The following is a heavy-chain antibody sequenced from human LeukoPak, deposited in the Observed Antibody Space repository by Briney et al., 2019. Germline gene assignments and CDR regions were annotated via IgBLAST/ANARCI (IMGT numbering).Heavy chain of an antibody. CDR1: GFTFSSYW. Sequence: GGSLRLSCAASGFTFSSYWMSWVRQAPGKGLEWVANIKQDGSEKCYVDSVKGRFTISRDNAKNSLYLQMNSLRAEDTAVYYCARAGQYIVVVPAAMSRVDYWGQGTLVTVSS. CDR2: IKQDGSEK. CDR3: ARAGQYIVVVPAAMSRVDY. D-gene: IGHD2-2*01. V-gene: IGHV3-7*01. J-gene: IGHJ4*02.